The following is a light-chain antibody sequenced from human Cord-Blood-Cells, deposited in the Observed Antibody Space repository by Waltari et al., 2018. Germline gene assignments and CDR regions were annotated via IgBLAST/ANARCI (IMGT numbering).Light chain of an antibody. V-gene: IGKV3-15*01. CDR1: QRVSSN. Sequence: EIVMTQSPATLSVSPGERATLACRASQRVSSNLAWYQQKPGQAPRLLIYGASTRATGIPARCSGSGSGTEFTLTISSLQSEDFAVYYCQQYNNWPLTFGGGTKVEIK. CDR2: GAS. J-gene: IGKJ4*01. CDR3: QQYNNWPLT.